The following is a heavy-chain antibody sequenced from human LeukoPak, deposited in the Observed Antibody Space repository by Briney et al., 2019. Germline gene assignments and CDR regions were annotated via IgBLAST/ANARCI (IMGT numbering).Heavy chain of an antibody. V-gene: IGHV3-53*01. D-gene: IGHD3-22*01. J-gene: IGHJ4*02. CDR3: AKGSQYYYDSSGYWWGDY. CDR2: IYSGGST. Sequence: GGSLRLSCAASGFTVSSNYMSWVRQAPGKGLEWVSVIYSGGSTYYADSVKGRFTISRDNSKNTLYLQMNSLRAEDTAVYYCAKGSQYYYDSSGYWWGDYWGQGTLVTVSS. CDR1: GFTVSSNY.